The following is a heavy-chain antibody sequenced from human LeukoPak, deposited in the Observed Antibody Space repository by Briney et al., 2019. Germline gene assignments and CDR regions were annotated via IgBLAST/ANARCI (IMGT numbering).Heavy chain of an antibody. D-gene: IGHD6-13*01. CDR3: AKGYSSSWANYYYMDV. CDR2: ITWNRGSI. V-gene: IGHV3-9*01. J-gene: IGHJ6*03. Sequence: GGSLRLSCAASGFTFDDYAMHWVRQAPGKGLEWVSGITWNRGSIGYADSVKGRFTISRDNAKNSLYLQMNSLRAEDTALYYCAKGYSSSWANYYYMDVWGKGTTVIVSS. CDR1: GFTFDDYA.